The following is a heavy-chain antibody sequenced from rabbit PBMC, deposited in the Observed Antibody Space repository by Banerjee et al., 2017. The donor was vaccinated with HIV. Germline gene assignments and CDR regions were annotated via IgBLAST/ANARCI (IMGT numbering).Heavy chain of an antibody. CDR3: AILWADTCGSWCWSL. CDR1: GFTLSRYW. CDR2: IYSGVRGSP. Sequence: QSLAESGGDLVKPGASLTLTCTASGFTLSRYWMYWVRQGPGKGVEWIGSIYSGVRGSPSDASGPKGSLTISISASTPVPLQMPSLSAAYPALHFCAILWADTCGSWCWSLWGPGPLFIV. J-gene: IGHJ4*01. D-gene: IGHD5-1*01. V-gene: IGHV1S40*01.